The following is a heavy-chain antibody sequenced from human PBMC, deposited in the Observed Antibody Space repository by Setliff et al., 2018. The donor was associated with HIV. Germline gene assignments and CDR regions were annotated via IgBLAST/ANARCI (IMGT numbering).Heavy chain of an antibody. J-gene: IGHJ4*02. Sequence: SETLSLTCAVYGGSFSGYYWNWIRQTPGKGLEWIGEINHSGSTNHNPSLKSRLTISIDRSKNHFSLNLRSVTAADTAVYYCARGALSLTMTKLLSFFPFWGQGTLVTVSS. CDR1: GGSFSGYY. V-gene: IGHV4-34*01. CDR3: ARGALSLTMTKLLSFFPF. D-gene: IGHD3-22*01. CDR2: INHSGST.